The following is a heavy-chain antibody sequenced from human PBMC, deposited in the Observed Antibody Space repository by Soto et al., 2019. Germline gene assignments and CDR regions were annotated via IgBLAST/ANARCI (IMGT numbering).Heavy chain of an antibody. CDR1: GFTFSTYA. J-gene: IGHJ4*02. CDR2: MTGSGAST. Sequence: GGSLRLSCAASGFTFSTYAMAWVRQAPGKGLEWVSAMTGSGASTYYADSVKSRFTISRDNSKNTLFLQMTSLRAEDTAIYYYARRHCGDACYPYYLDYWGQGAQVTVSS. V-gene: IGHV3-23*01. D-gene: IGHD2-21*01. CDR3: ARRHCGDACYPYYLDY.